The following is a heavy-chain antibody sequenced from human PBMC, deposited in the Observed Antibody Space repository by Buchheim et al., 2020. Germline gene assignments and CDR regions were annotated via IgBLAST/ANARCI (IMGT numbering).Heavy chain of an antibody. J-gene: IGHJ4*02. V-gene: IGHV1-46*03. D-gene: IGHD1-26*01. CDR3: ARGADSATFYPPDY. CDR2: MDPGGGST. CDR1: GNTFSSHH. Sequence: QVHLVQSGAEVKKPGASVRVSCKAFGNTFSSHHVHWVRQAPGQGLEWLGIMDPGGGSTTNAQNFQGRVTMTRDTSTSTAYMELSSLTSDDTAVYFCARGADSATFYPPDYWGQGTL.